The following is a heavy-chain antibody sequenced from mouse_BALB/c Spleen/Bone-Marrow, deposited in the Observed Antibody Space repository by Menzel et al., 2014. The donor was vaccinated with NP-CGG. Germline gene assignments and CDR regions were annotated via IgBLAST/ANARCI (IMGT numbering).Heavy chain of an antibody. Sequence: VQLQESGAELAKPEASGKMSCKASGYTFTSYWMHWVKQRPGQGLEWIGYINPSTGYTEYNQKFKDKATLTADKSSSTAYMQLSSLTSEDSAVYYCATGYYFDYWGQGTTLTVSS. CDR3: ATGYYFDY. CDR2: INPSTGYT. V-gene: IGHV1-7*01. D-gene: IGHD4-1*01. CDR1: GYTFTSYW. J-gene: IGHJ2*01.